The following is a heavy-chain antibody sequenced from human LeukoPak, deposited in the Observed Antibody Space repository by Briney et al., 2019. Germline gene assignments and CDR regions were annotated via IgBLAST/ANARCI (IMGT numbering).Heavy chain of an antibody. Sequence: SLPVSRAASGFTFSSYAIHWVRQAPGKGLEWVAVISYDGSNKYYADSAKGRFTISRDNSKNTLYLQMNSLRAEDTAVYYCARDYYDSSGYSYGFDYWGPGKPGTVSS. CDR2: ISYDGSNK. CDR1: GFTFSSYA. V-gene: IGHV3-30-3*01. D-gene: IGHD3-22*01. CDR3: ARDYYDSSGYSYGFDY. J-gene: IGHJ4*03.